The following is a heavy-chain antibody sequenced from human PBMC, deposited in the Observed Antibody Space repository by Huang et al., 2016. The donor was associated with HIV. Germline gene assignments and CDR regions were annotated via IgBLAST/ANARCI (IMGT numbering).Heavy chain of an antibody. V-gene: IGHV3-30-3*01. CDR3: ARSEPSRYYFDY. J-gene: IGHJ4*02. CDR1: GFTFSNYA. Sequence: QVQLVESGGGVVQPGTSLRLSCAASGFTFSNYAMNGVRQVPGKGLGWVAVIANEGSTKYYADAVKGRFTISRDNSKNTVYLQMNSLRAEDTAVYYCARSEPSRYYFDYWGQGTLVTVSS. CDR2: IANEGSTK.